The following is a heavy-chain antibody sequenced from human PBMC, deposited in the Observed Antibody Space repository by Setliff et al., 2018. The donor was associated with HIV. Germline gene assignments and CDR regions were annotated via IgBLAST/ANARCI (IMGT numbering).Heavy chain of an antibody. CDR3: ATSPRGTYYDILSGRPRGWFDP. J-gene: IGHJ5*02. V-gene: IGHV1-69*13. CDR1: GGTFSSYA. D-gene: IGHD3-9*01. CDR2: IVPIYGTP. Sequence: SVKVSCKASGGTFSSYAVSYLRQAPGQGLEWMGGIVPIYGTPHYAQRFQGRVTITADESTSTAYMDLSSLTSDDTAVYYCATSPRGTYYDILSGRPRGWFDPWGQGTLVTVSS.